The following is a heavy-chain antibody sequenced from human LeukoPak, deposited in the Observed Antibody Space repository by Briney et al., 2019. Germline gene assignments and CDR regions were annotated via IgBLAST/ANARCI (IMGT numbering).Heavy chain of an antibody. Sequence: GGSLRLSCVASGFTFSSYAMNWVRQAPGKGLEWVSAITGSGGTTYYADSVKGRFTISIDNSKNKLYLQMNSLRAGETAVDYGVKYGGITKFRRGFDYWGQGTLVTVSS. J-gene: IGHJ4*02. CDR3: VKYGGITKFRRGFDY. CDR1: GFTFSSYA. CDR2: ITGSGGTT. D-gene: IGHD1-26*01. V-gene: IGHV3-23*01.